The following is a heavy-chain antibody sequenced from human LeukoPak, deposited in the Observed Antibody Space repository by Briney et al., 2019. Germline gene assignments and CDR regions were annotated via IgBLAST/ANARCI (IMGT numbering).Heavy chain of an antibody. Sequence: PGGSLRLSCAASGFTFSSYSMNWVRQAPGKGLEWVSSISSSSYIYYADSVKGRFTISRDNAKNSLYLQMNSLRAEDTAVYYCARDLRGYSYGYNWFDPWGQGTLVTVSS. J-gene: IGHJ5*02. CDR1: GFTFSSYS. V-gene: IGHV3-21*01. CDR3: ARDLRGYSYGYNWFDP. D-gene: IGHD5-18*01. CDR2: ISSSSYI.